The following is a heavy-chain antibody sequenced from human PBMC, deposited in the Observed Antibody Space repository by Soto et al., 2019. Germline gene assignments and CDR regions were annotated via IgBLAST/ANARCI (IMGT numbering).Heavy chain of an antibody. CDR3: ARVGFPPEVDY. V-gene: IGHV4-30-4*01. J-gene: IGHJ4*02. CDR1: GGSISSGDYY. Sequence: PSESLSLTCTVSGGSISSGDYYWSWIRQPPGKGLEWIGYIYYSGTTYYNPSLKSRVTISVDTSKNQFSLKLSSVTAADTAVYYCARVGFPPEVDYWGQGTLVTVSS. D-gene: IGHD2-15*01. CDR2: IYYSGTT.